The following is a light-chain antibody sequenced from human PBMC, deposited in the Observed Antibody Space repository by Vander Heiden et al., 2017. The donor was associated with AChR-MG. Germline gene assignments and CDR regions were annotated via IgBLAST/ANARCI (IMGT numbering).Light chain of an antibody. CDR1: QGLLSNDGKTY. Sequence: DIVMTQTPLFLSLTPGQPASISCKSSQGLLSNDGKTYLYWYLQKPGHPPQLLVYAVSNRFSGVPDRFNGSGSGTDFTLKISRVEAEDVGVYYCMQSIQLPLTFGGGTKVEIK. V-gene: IGKV2D-29*01. J-gene: IGKJ4*01. CDR3: MQSIQLPLT. CDR2: AVS.